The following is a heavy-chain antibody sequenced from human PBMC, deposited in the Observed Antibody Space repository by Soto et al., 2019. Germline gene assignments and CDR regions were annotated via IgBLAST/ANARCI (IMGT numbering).Heavy chain of an antibody. CDR2: IIPIFGTA. J-gene: IGHJ6*02. V-gene: IGHV1-69*13. CDR1: GGTFSIYA. Sequence: SLKVSCKASGGTFSIYAISWVRQAPGQGLEWMGGIIPIFGTANYAQKFQGRVTITADESTSTAYMELSSLRSEDTAVYYCAVSRYYYGSWSYYTYGMDVWGQGTTVTVSS. CDR3: AVSRYYYGSWSYYTYGMDV. D-gene: IGHD3-10*01.